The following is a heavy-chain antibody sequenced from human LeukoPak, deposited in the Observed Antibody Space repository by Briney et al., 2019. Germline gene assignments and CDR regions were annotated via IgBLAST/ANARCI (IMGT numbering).Heavy chain of an antibody. CDR1: GGSFSGYY. J-gene: IGHJ3*02. D-gene: IGHD3-22*01. Sequence: SETLSLTCAVYGGSFSGYYWGWIRQPPGKGLEWIGSIYYSGSTYYNPSLKSRVTISVDTSKNQFSLKLSSVTAADTAVYYCARLTTNMIVAQILTQHAFDIWGQGTMVTVSS. CDR2: IYYSGST. CDR3: ARLTTNMIVAQILTQHAFDI. V-gene: IGHV4-34*01.